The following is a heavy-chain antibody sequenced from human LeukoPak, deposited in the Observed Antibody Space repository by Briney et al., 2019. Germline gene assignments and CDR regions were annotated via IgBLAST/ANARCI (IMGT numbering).Heavy chain of an antibody. CDR1: GYTFTNNA. CDR3: ARAVKGGYCSGGSCYWWFDP. J-gene: IGHJ5*02. D-gene: IGHD2-15*01. V-gene: IGHV7-4-1*02. CDR2: INTNTGNP. Sequence: ASVKVSCKASGYTFTNNAMNWVRQAPGQGLEWMGWINTNTGNPTYAQGFTGRFVFSLDTSVSTAYLQINSLQAEDTAVYYCARAVKGGYCSGGSCYWWFDPWGQGTLVTVSS.